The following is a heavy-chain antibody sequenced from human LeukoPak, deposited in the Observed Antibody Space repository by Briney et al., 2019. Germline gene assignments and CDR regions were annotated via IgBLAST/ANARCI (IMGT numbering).Heavy chain of an antibody. J-gene: IGHJ4*02. V-gene: IGHV3-30*04. D-gene: IGHD3-16*01. CDR3: AREDYGYYFDY. CDR1: GFTFSSYA. CDR2: ISYDGSNK. Sequence: GRSLRLSCAASGFTFSSYAMHWVRQAPGKGLEWVAVISYDGSNKYYADSVKGRFTISRDNSKNTLYLQMNSLRAEDTAVYYCAREDYGYYFDYWGQGTLVTVSS.